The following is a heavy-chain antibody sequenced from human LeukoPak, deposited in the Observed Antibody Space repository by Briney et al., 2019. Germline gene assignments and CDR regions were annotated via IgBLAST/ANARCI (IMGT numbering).Heavy chain of an antibody. CDR2: ISGSGGST. J-gene: IGHJ4*02. V-gene: IGHV3-23*01. CDR1: GFTFSSYA. D-gene: IGHD2-15*01. Sequence: GGSLRLSCAASGFTFSSYAMSWVRQAPGKGLEWVSAISGSGGSTYYADSVKGRFTISRDNSKNTLYLQMNSLRAEDTAVYYCAKDWRSGHSSCYFDYWGQGTLVTVSS. CDR3: AKDWRSGHSSCYFDY.